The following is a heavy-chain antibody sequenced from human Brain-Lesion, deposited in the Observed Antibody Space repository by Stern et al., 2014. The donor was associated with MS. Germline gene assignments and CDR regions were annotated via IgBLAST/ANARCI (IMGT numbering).Heavy chain of an antibody. Sequence: VQLVESGAEVKKPGASVKVSCKVSGYTLTEFSMHWVRQAPRKGLEWMGGFDPEDGETIYAQKFQGRVTMTEDTSTDTAYRELSSLRSEDTAVYYCATLSPGAGGNYYRHFDYWGQGTLVTVSS. CDR1: GYTLTEFS. CDR3: ATLSPGAGGNYYRHFDY. V-gene: IGHV1-24*01. CDR2: FDPEDGET. J-gene: IGHJ4*02. D-gene: IGHD1-26*01.